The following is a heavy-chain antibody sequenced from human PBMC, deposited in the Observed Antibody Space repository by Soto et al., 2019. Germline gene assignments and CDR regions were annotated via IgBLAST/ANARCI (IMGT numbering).Heavy chain of an antibody. D-gene: IGHD3-3*02. CDR1: GASISSGGYS. CDR3: ARLLAAAPGEYGGVLDY. V-gene: IGHV4-30-2*01. CDR2: IYHSGST. Sequence: QLQLQESGSGLVKPSQTLSLTCAVSGASISSGGYSWSWIRQPPGKGLEWIGYIYHSGSTYYNPCLKSRVSISVDRTKNQFSLQPTSVTAADTAVYYCARLLAAAPGEYGGVLDYWGQGTLVTVSS. J-gene: IGHJ4*02.